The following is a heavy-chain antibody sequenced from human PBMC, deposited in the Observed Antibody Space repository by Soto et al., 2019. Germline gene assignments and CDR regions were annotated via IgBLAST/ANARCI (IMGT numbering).Heavy chain of an antibody. D-gene: IGHD1-1*01. CDR1: GFTFSSHW. Sequence: EVQLVESGGGLVQPGGSLRLSCVASGFTFSSHWMSWVRQGPGKGLEWVANIKEDGSEEYYVDSVKGRFTISRDNAKNSLFLQMDSLRVEDMAVYYCARGGNSYFGHWGQGTLVTVSS. CDR3: ARGGNSYFGH. CDR2: IKEDGSEE. V-gene: IGHV3-7*01. J-gene: IGHJ4*02.